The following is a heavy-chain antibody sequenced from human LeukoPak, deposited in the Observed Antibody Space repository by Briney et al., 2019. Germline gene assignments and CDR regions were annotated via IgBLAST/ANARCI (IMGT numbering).Heavy chain of an antibody. CDR2: FDPGNGEI. D-gene: IGHD3-3*01. V-gene: IGHV1-24*01. Sequence: ASVKVSCKVSGHTLTDLTMHWVRQAPGKGLEWMGGFDPGNGEIIYAQKFQGRVTMTEDASTDTAYMELSSLKSEDTAVYYCAAGGLYDLLPYWGQGTLVTVSS. CDR1: GHTLTDLT. CDR3: AAGGLYDLLPY. J-gene: IGHJ4*02.